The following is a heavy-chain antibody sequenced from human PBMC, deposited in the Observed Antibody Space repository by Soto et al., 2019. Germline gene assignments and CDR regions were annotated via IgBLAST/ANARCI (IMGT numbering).Heavy chain of an antibody. Sequence: SVKVCCEASGGTFSSYAISWVRQAPGQGLEWMGGIIPIFGTANYAQKFQGRVTITADKSTSTAYMELSSLRSEDTAVYYCARVESMATFDYWGQGTLVTVSS. CDR3: ARVESMATFDY. V-gene: IGHV1-69*06. CDR2: IIPIFGTA. CDR1: GGTFSSYA. D-gene: IGHD5-12*01. J-gene: IGHJ4*02.